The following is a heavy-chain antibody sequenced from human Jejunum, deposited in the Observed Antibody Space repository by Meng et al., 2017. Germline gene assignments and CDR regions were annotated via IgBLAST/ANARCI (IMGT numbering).Heavy chain of an antibody. CDR2: IYTTT. CDR1: GFTLSNYW. Sequence: GESLKISCAASGFTLSNYWTHWVRQAPGKGLVWVSRIYTTTTYADSVKGRFTISRDTGKNTLFLEMNSLRVEDTAVYYCLRGASGYGNFDSWGQGTLVTVSS. J-gene: IGHJ4*02. CDR3: LRGASGYGNFDS. D-gene: IGHD5-12*01. V-gene: IGHV3-74*01.